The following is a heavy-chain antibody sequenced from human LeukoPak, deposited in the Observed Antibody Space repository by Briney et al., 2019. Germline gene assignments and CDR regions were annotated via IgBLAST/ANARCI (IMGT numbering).Heavy chain of an antibody. J-gene: IGHJ3*01. CDR3: IVVVEPPDSDGFDV. D-gene: IGHD1-14*01. Sequence: GGSLRLSCAASGFTFGNSWVHWVRQAPGKGLVWDSLINADGGTTSYADSVKGRFTISRDNARNTLSLEMNSLTIEDTAVYYCIVVVEPPDSDGFDVWGQGTMITVSS. CDR1: GFTFGNSW. CDR2: INADGGTT. V-gene: IGHV3-74*01.